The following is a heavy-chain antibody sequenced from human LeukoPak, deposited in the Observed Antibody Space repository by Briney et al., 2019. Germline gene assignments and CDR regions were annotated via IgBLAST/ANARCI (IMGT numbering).Heavy chain of an antibody. V-gene: IGHV4-39*01. CDR1: GGSISSSSYY. D-gene: IGHD2-21*02. CDR3: ARWLDRSTADY. J-gene: IGHJ4*02. Sequence: PSETLSLTCTASGGSISSSSYYWGWIRQPPGKGLEWIGSIYYSGSTYYNPSLKSRVTISVDTSKNQFSLKLSSVTAADTAVYYCARWLDRSTADYRGQGTLVTVSS. CDR2: IYYSGST.